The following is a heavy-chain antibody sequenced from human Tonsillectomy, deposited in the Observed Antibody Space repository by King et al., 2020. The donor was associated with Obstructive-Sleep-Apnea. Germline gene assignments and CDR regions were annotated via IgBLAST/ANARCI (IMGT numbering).Heavy chain of an antibody. Sequence: VQLVESGGGVVQPGTSLRLSCAASGFNFNNYALHWVRQAPGRGLEWVAGISLDGSNKEYADSVKGRFTISRDNWKYTMYLQMSSLRIEDAAVYYCARFREAHGNFPLWGRGTLVTVSS. CDR3: ARFREAHGNFPL. D-gene: IGHD1-7*01. J-gene: IGHJ2*01. CDR1: GFNFNNYA. V-gene: IGHV3-30-3*01. CDR2: ISLDGSNK.